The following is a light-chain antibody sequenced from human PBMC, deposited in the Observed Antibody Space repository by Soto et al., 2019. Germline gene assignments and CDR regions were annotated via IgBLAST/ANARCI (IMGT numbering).Light chain of an antibody. Sequence: EIVMTQSPATLSVSPGERATLSCRASQSVSSNLAWYQQKPGQAPRRLIFGASFRATGIPDRFSGSGSGTDFTLTISSLEPEDFAVYYCQQRSNWPPITFGQGTRLEIK. CDR3: QQRSNWPPIT. J-gene: IGKJ5*01. CDR2: GAS. V-gene: IGKV3-11*01. CDR1: QSVSSN.